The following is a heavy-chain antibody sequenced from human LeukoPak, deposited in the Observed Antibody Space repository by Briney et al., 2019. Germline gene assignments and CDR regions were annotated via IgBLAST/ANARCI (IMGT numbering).Heavy chain of an antibody. CDR1: GASISSGGYS. Sequence: SETLSLTCAVSGASISSGGYSWNWIRLPPGKGLEWIANIYHSGNTYYNPSLRSRVTVSVDTSKNQFSLMLCSVTAADTALYYCARKKDYGDYVDYWGQGTLVTVSS. J-gene: IGHJ4*02. V-gene: IGHV4-30-2*01. CDR3: ARKKDYGDYVDY. CDR2: IYHSGNT. D-gene: IGHD4-17*01.